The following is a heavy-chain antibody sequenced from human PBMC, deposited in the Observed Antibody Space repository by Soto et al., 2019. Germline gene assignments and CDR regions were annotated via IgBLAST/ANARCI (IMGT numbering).Heavy chain of an antibody. CDR1: GGTFSSYA. D-gene: IGHD1-7*01. J-gene: IGHJ5*02. Sequence: GASVKVSCKASGGTFSSYAISWVRQAPGQGLEWMGGIIPIFGTANYAQKFQGRVTITADKSTSTAYMELSSLRSEDTAVYYCVRVPNWNYGGYNWFDPWGQGTLVTVSS. V-gene: IGHV1-69*06. CDR3: VRVPNWNYGGYNWFDP. CDR2: IIPIFGTA.